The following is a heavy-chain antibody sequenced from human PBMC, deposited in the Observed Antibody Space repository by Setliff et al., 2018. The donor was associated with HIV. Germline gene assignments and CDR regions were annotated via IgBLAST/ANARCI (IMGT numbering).Heavy chain of an antibody. D-gene: IGHD2-15*01. V-gene: IGHV5-51*01. J-gene: IGHJ1*01. CDR2: IYPGDSDT. Sequence: GESLKISCKGSGSSFSSYWIGWVRQMPGKGLEWMGIIYPGDSDTKYSPSFQGQVTISAARSISTAYLQWSSLQASDTAMYYCATSDFGGGSGHFQHWGQGTLVTVSS. CDR3: ATSDFGGGSGHFQH. CDR1: GSSFSSYW.